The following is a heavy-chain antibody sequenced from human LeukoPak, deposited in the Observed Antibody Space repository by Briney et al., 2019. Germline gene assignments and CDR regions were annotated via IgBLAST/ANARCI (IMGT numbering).Heavy chain of an antibody. V-gene: IGHV1-2*02. CDR1: GYTFTDYY. CDR3: AREGPIVGATHLVDY. D-gene: IGHD1-26*01. Sequence: VASVKVSCKASGYTFTDYYMHWVRHAPGQGLEWMGWINPNSGGTNYAQKFQGRVTMTRDTSISTAYMELSRLRSDDTAVYYCAREGPIVGATHLVDYWGQGTLVTVSS. CDR2: INPNSGGT. J-gene: IGHJ4*02.